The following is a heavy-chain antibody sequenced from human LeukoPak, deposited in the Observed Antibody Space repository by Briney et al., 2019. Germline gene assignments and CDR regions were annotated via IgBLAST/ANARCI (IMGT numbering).Heavy chain of an antibody. J-gene: IGHJ5*02. Sequence: ASVKVSCKASGYSFTSYGISWVRQAPGQGREGMGWISAYNGNTNYAQKLQGRVTMITNTSTSTAYLELRRLRSDDTGVELRAGEDFVVEVAATHLTTFYPCGQGTLVTVSS. V-gene: IGHV1-18*01. CDR3: AGEDFVVEVAATHLTTFYP. D-gene: IGHD2-15*01. CDR1: GYSFTSYG. CDR2: ISAYNGNT.